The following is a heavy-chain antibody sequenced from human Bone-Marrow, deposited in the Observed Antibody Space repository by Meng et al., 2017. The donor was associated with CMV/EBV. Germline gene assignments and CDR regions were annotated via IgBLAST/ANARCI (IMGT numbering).Heavy chain of an antibody. J-gene: IGHJ4*02. CDR1: VGSIDSRTYF. Sequence: SETLSLTCTVSVGSIDSRTYFWGWIRQPPGKGLDWIGSVYYSGTPYYNPSLKSRVTISVDTSKNQFSLKLSSVTAADTAVYYCARGQYYYGSGSYYTFWGQGTLVTVSS. CDR2: VYYSGTP. CDR3: ARGQYYYGSGSYYTF. V-gene: IGHV4-39*07. D-gene: IGHD3-10*01.